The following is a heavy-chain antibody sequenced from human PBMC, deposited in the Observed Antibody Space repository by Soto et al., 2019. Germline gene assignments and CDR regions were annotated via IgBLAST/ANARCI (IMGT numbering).Heavy chain of an antibody. V-gene: IGHV1-69*13. D-gene: IGHD2-15*01. J-gene: IGHJ5*02. CDR2: IIPIFGTA. Sequence: GALVKVSCKASGGTFSSYAISWVRQAPGQGLEWMGGIIPIFGTANYAQKFQGRVTITADESTSTAYMELSSLRSKDTAVYYCARDRGSVVVAATAGWFDPWGQGTLVTVSS. CDR3: ARDRGSVVVAATAGWFDP. CDR1: GGTFSSYA.